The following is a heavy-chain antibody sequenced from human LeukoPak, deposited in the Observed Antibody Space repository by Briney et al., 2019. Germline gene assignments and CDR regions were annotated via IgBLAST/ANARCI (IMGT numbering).Heavy chain of an antibody. CDR2: ISSSGSTI. CDR1: GFTFSSYP. Sequence: GGSLRLSCEASGFTFSSYPMHWVRQAPGKGLEWVSYISSSGSTIYYADSVKGRFTISRDNAKNSLYLQMNSLRAEDTAVYYCAELGITMIGGVWGKGTTVTISS. CDR3: AELGITMIGGV. V-gene: IGHV3-48*03. J-gene: IGHJ6*04. D-gene: IGHD3-10*02.